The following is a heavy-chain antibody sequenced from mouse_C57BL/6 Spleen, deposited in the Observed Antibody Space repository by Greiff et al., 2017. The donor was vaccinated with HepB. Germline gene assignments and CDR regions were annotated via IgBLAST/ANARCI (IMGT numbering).Heavy chain of an antibody. V-gene: IGHV2-2*01. J-gene: IGHJ1*03. Sequence: QVQLQQSGPGLVQPSQSLSITCTVSGFSLTSYGVHWVRQSPGKGLEWLGVIWSGGSTDYNAAFISRLSISKDNSKSQVFFKMNSLQADDTAIYYCASPYDYDGPYWYFDVWGTGTTVTVSS. CDR1: GFSLTSYG. CDR3: ASPYDYDGPYWYFDV. D-gene: IGHD2-4*01. CDR2: IWSGGST.